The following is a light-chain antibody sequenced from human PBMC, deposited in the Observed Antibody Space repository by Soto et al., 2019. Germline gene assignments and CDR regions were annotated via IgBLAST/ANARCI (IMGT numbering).Light chain of an antibody. CDR1: QSLPHSNGYNS. Sequence: DIVMTQSPLSLPVTPGEPASISCRSRQSLPHSNGYNSLGWYLQKPGESPQLLFYLVSKRASGVQDRFSGSGSGTDVTLKISRVEAEDVGVYYCMRGLQTPHTFGRGTKLEI. V-gene: IGKV2-28*01. J-gene: IGKJ2*01. CDR2: LVS. CDR3: MRGLQTPHT.